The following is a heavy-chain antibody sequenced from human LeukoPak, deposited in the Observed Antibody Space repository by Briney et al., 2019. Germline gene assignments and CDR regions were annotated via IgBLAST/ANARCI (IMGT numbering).Heavy chain of an antibody. CDR2: IRYDGTNT. J-gene: IGHJ5*02. CDR3: AKSRFLEWLPFDP. V-gene: IGHV3-30*02. CDR1: GFTFNSYG. D-gene: IGHD3-3*01. Sequence: GGSLRLSCAASGFTFNSYGMHWVRQAPGKGLEWVAFIRYDGTNTYYADSVKGRFTISRDNSKNTLYLQMNSLRAEDTAVYYCAKSRFLEWLPFDPWGQGTLVTVSS.